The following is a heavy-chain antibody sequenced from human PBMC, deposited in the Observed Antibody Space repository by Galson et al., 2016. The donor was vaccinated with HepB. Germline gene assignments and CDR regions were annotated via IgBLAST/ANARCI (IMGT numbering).Heavy chain of an antibody. D-gene: IGHD3-16*02. Sequence: SLRLSCAASGFTFSRYGMHWVRQAPGKGLEWVAVISYDGGDKHYADSVKGRFTVSRDNSKNTLFLQMNSLRVEGTDVYYWSKLDFGRYGPRDDWGQGPLGTFPS. J-gene: IGHJ4*02. CDR1: GFTFSRYG. V-gene: IGHV3-30*19. CDR3: SKLDFGRYGPRDD. CDR2: ISYDGGDK.